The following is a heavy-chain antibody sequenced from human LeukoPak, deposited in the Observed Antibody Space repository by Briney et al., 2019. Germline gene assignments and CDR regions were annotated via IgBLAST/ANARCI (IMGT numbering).Heavy chain of an antibody. CDR2: XXXGDSDT. Sequence: GESLKISCKGSGYSFTSYWIGWVRQMPGKGLXXXXXXXXGDSDTRYSPSFQGQVTISADKSISTAYLQWSSLKASDTAMYYCARRGVAGTGNYYGMDVWGQGTTVTVSS. CDR1: GYSFTSYW. J-gene: IGHJ6*02. CDR3: ARRGVAGTGNYYGMDV. V-gene: IGHV5-51*01. D-gene: IGHD6-19*01.